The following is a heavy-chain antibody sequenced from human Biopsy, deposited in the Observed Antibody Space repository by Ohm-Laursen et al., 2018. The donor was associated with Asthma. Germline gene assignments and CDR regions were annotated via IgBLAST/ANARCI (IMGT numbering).Heavy chain of an antibody. V-gene: IGHV1-69*06. CDR3: ARPSPNRDILYYYYHMDV. CDR2: CSPIFGSS. J-gene: IGHJ6*02. Sequence: GSSVKVSCNPSEGSFATFAIGWCGQAPELGLEWMEGCSPIFGSSTYAQRSQGRVTITADIFTRTVYMELSGLRFDDTAIYYCARPSPNRDILYYYYHMDVWGQGTTVSVSS. D-gene: IGHD3-3*02. CDR1: EGSFATFA.